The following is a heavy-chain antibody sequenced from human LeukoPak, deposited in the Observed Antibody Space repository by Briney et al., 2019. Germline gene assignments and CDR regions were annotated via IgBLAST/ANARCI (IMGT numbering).Heavy chain of an antibody. Sequence: PSETLSLTCSVSGYSFTSGHYWGWIRQPPGKGLEWIANIYHTGSAHYNPSLKSRVTISVDTSKNQFSLKLSSVTAADTAVYYCARYCTSTTCILRGFDYWGQGTLVTVSS. J-gene: IGHJ4*02. CDR1: GYSFTSGHY. V-gene: IGHV4-38-2*01. CDR3: ARYCTSTTCILRGFDY. D-gene: IGHD2-2*01. CDR2: IYHTGSA.